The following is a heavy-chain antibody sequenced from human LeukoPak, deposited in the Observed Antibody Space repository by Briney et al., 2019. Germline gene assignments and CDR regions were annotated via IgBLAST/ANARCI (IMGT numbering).Heavy chain of an antibody. CDR3: AKGTPVDS. V-gene: IGHV4-59*01. D-gene: IGHD2-15*01. CDR2: IYYTGST. CDR1: GGSISTYY. J-gene: IGHJ4*02. Sequence: SETLSLTCTVSGGSISTYYWNWIRQPPGKGLEWIGYIYYTGSTNYNPSLKSRVTISVDTSKNQFSLKLSSVTAADTAVYFCAKGTPVDSWGPGILVTVSS.